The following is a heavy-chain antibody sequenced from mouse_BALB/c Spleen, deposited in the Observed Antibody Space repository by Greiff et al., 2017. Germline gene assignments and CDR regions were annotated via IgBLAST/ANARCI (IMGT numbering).Heavy chain of an antibody. CDR2: ISSGGGST. CDR3: ARHDYYGYDVGYAMDY. J-gene: IGHJ4*01. V-gene: IGHV5-12-1*01. CDR1: GFAFSSYD. Sequence: EVKVEESGGGLVKPGGSLKLSCAASGFAFSSYDMSWVRQTPEKRLEWVAYISSGGGSTYYPDTVKGRFTISRDNAKNTLYLQMSSLKSEDTAMYYCARHDYYGYDVGYAMDYWGQGTSVTVSS. D-gene: IGHD2-2*01.